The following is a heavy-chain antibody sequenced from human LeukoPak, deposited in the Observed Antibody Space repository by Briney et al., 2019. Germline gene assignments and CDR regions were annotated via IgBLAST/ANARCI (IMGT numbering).Heavy chain of an antibody. V-gene: IGHV4-59*01. Sequence: SETLSLTCTVSGGSISSYYWSWIWQPPGKGLEWIGYIYYTGSINYNPSLKSRVTISVDTSKNQFSLKLTFVTAADTAVYYCARERATGTSDAFDIWGQGTMVTVSA. CDR2: IYYTGSI. CDR1: GGSISSYY. CDR3: ARERATGTSDAFDI. J-gene: IGHJ3*02. D-gene: IGHD1-7*01.